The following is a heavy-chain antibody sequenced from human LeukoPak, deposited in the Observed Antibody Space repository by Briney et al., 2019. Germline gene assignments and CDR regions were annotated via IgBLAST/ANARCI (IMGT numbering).Heavy chain of an antibody. V-gene: IGHV4-61*01. CDR2: IYYSGST. D-gene: IGHD3-22*01. J-gene: IGHJ4*02. Sequence: SSETLSLTCTVSGGSVSSGSYYWSWIRQPPGKGLEWIGYIYYSGSTNYNPSLKSRVTISVDTSKNQFSLKLSSVTAADTAVYYCARGTPAWFYFDYWGQGTLVTVSS. CDR3: ARGTPAWFYFDY. CDR1: GGSVSSGSYY.